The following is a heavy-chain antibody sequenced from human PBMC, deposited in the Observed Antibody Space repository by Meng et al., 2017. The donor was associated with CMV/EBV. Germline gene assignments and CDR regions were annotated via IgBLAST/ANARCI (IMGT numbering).Heavy chain of an antibody. V-gene: IGHV2-70*16. CDR1: GGSISSSSYY. CDR2: IDWDDDK. CDR3: ARAHTDYYYGMDV. Sequence: TLSLTCTVSGGSISSSSYYWSWIRQPPGKALEWLARIDWDDDKFYSTSLKTRLTISKDTSKNQVVLTMTNMDPVDTVTYYCARAHTDYYYGMDVWGQGTTVTVSS. D-gene: IGHD4-17*01. J-gene: IGHJ6*02.